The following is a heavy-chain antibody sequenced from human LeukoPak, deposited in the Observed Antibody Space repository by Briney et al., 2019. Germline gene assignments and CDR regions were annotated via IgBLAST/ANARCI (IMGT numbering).Heavy chain of an antibody. CDR3: AKETYDILTGYYKPYYYYYMDV. CDR2: IRYDGSNK. D-gene: IGHD3-9*01. CDR1: GFTFSSYG. V-gene: IGHV3-30*02. J-gene: IGHJ6*03. Sequence: GGSLRLSCAASGFTFSSYGMHWVRQAPGKRLEWVAFIRYDGSNKYYADSVKGRFTISRDNSKNTLYLQMNSLRAEDTAVYYCAKETYDILTGYYKPYYYYYMDVWGKGTTVTISS.